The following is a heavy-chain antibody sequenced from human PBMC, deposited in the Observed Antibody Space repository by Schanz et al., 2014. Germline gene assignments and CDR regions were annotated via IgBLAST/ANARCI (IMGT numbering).Heavy chain of an antibody. CDR2: IRYDGRNK. Sequence: QVQLVESGGGVVQPGRSLRLSCVASGFTFISYDIHWVRQAPGKGLEWEAVIRYDGRNKNFVESVKGRFTISRDNSRKTLYLQMNSLRADDTAVYYCARDSGSSSWYPSDYCGQGTLVTVSS. V-gene: IGHV3-33*01. CDR3: ARDSGSSSWYPSDY. J-gene: IGHJ4*02. D-gene: IGHD6-13*01. CDR1: GFTFISYD.